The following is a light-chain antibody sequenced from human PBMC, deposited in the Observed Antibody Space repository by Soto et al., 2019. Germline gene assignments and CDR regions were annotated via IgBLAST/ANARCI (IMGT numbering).Light chain of an antibody. CDR1: SSNIGAGYE. V-gene: IGLV1-40*01. CDR2: ENN. J-gene: IGLJ1*01. CDR3: QSYDSSLSGYV. Sequence: QLVLTQPPSVSEAPGQRVTISCTGSSSNIGAGYEAHWYQQVPGTAPKLLIYENNNRPSGVPYRFSGSKSGTSASLAITGLQAEDEAEYYCQSYDSSLSGYVFGTGNKLTVL.